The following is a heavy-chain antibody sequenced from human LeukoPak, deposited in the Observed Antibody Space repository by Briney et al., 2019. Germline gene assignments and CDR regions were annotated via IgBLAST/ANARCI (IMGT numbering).Heavy chain of an antibody. CDR2: IYYSGST. J-gene: IGHJ4*02. D-gene: IGHD6-13*01. CDR3: ARTMAAGPYYFDY. CDR1: GGSISSHY. V-gene: IGHV4-59*11. Sequence: SETLSLTCTVSGGSISSHYWSWIRQPPGKGLEWIWYIYYSGSTNYNPSLKSRVTISEDTSKNQFSLKRGSLTAADPAVNYCARTMAAGPYYFDYWGQGTLVTVSP.